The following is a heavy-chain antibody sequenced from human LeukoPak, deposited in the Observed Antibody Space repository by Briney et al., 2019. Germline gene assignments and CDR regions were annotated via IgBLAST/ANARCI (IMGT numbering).Heavy chain of an antibody. CDR3: ARGVYIAAAQYGY. J-gene: IGHJ4*02. CDR1: GRSISNYY. CDR2: IYYSGTT. Sequence: PPDTLSLTCTVSGRSISNYYGSWVRHPPGEGRGWIGYIYYSGTTNYNPSLKSRVTIQVDTSKTQSSLMLTSVTAADTAVYYCARGVYIAAAQYGYWGEGTLVTVSP. V-gene: IGHV4-59*07. D-gene: IGHD6-13*01.